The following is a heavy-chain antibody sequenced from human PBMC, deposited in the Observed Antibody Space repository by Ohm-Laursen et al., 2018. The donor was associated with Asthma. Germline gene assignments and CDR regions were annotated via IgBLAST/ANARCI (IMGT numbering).Heavy chain of an antibody. CDR1: GFTFGDYA. CDR3: TRVTLSGVAAAGLDY. Sequence: SLRLSCAASGFTFGDYAVSWFRQAPGKGLEWVSYIRSKTYGGTTEYAASVKGRFTISRDDSKSIAYLQMNSLKTEDTAVYYCTRVTLSGVAAAGLDYWGQGTLVTVSS. D-gene: IGHD6-13*01. CDR2: IRSKTYGGTT. J-gene: IGHJ4*02. V-gene: IGHV3-49*03.